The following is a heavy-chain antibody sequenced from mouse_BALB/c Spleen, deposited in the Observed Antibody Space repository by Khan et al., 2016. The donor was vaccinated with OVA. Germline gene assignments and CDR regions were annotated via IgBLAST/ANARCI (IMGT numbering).Heavy chain of an antibody. CDR3: ARAGTTVVPCGYFDG. V-gene: IGHV3-1*02. J-gene: IGHJ1*01. Sequence: EVQLQESGPDLVKPSQSLSLTCTVTGYSITSGYSWHWIRQFPGNKLEWMAYIHYSGTTNYNPSLKSRISITRDPSKNPFFLPLNSLTTEDTATYYCARAGTTVVPCGYFDGWGAGTTVTVSS. CDR2: IHYSGTT. D-gene: IGHD1-1*01. CDR1: GYSITSGYS.